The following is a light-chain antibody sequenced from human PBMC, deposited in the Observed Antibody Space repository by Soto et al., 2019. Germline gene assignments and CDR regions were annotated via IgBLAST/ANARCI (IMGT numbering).Light chain of an antibody. CDR3: QQGYTSAIT. J-gene: IGKJ5*01. CDR1: QSIGKH. V-gene: IGKV1-39*01. Sequence: DIQMTQSPSSLSASVGDGVTITCRASQSIGKHLNWYQQKPGKAPKFLIYAASNLQSGVPSRFSGSGSGTDFTLTVNSLQPEDFATYYCQQGYTSAITFGQGTRLEI. CDR2: AAS.